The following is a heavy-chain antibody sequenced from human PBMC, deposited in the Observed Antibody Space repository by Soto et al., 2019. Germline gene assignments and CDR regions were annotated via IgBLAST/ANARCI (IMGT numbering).Heavy chain of an antibody. CDR2: INTHNGNT. V-gene: IGHV1-18*04. CDR1: GYTFTSYY. Sequence: ASVKVSCKASGYTFTSYYMHWVRQAPGQGLEWLGWINTHNGNTNYAQNLQGRVIMTADTSTSTAYMELRSLRSDDTAIYYCTREGSAPYYYYGMDAWGQGTTVTVSS. CDR3: TREGSAPYYYYGMDA. J-gene: IGHJ6*02. D-gene: IGHD3-10*01.